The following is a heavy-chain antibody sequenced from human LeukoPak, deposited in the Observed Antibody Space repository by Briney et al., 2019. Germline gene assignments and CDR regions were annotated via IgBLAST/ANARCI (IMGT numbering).Heavy chain of an antibody. V-gene: IGHV1-18*01. Sequence: ASVKVSCKASGYTFTSYVISWVRQAPGQGLEWMGWIGAYNGNTNYAQKLQGRVTMTTDTSTSTAYMELRSLRSNDTAVYYCARDRAGSDFWSGYYLYYFDYWGQGTLVTVSS. CDR1: GYTFTSYV. D-gene: IGHD3-3*01. J-gene: IGHJ4*02. CDR2: IGAYNGNT. CDR3: ARDRAGSDFWSGYYLYYFDY.